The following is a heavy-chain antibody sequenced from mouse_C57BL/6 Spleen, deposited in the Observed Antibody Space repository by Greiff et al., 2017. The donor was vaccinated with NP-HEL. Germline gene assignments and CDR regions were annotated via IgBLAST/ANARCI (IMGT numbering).Heavy chain of an antibody. CDR3: ARDYYGSSYEAWFAY. Sequence: QVQLQQPGAELVRPGTSVKLSCKASGYTFTSYWMHWVKQRPGQGLEWIGVIDPSDSYTNYNQKFKGKATLTVDTSSSTAYMQLSSLTSEDSAVYYCARDYYGSSYEAWFAYWGQGTLVTVSA. J-gene: IGHJ3*01. D-gene: IGHD1-1*01. V-gene: IGHV1-59*01. CDR2: IDPSDSYT. CDR1: GYTFTSYW.